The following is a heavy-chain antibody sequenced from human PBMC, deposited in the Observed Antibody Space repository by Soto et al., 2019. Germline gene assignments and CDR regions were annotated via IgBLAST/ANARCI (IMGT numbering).Heavy chain of an antibody. J-gene: IGHJ2*01. CDR3: ARPLWRDDYNWGYFDL. D-gene: IGHD4-4*01. V-gene: IGHV1-69*02. CDR2: IIPILGIA. CDR1: GGTFSSYT. Sequence: SVKVSCKASGGTFSSYTISWVRQAPGQGLEWMGRIIPILGIANYAQKFQGRVTITADKSTSTAYMELSSLRTEDTAVYYCARPLWRDDYNWGYFDLWGRGTLVTVSS.